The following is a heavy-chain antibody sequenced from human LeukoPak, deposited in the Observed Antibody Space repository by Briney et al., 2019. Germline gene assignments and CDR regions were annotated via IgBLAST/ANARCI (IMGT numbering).Heavy chain of an antibody. CDR3: ARDYYAP. CDR2: IYSRGST. Sequence: PGGSLRLSCAASGFTVSNNYMRWVRQAPGKGLEWFSSIYSRGSTSYVDSVKGRFTISRNNSKNTLLLQMNSLRDEDTAVYYCARDYYAPWGQGTLVTVSS. D-gene: IGHD3-22*01. CDR1: GFTVSNNY. J-gene: IGHJ5*02. V-gene: IGHV3-66*03.